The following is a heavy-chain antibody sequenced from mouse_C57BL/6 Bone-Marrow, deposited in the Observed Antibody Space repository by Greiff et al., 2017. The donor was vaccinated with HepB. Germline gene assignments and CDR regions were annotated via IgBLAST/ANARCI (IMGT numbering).Heavy chain of an antibody. J-gene: IGHJ1*03. D-gene: IGHD1-1*01. CDR2: IDPENGDT. V-gene: IGHV14-4*01. CDR1: GFNIKDDY. CDR3: TTSLYYGSSYWYFDV. Sequence: DVQLQESGAELVRPGASVKLSCTASGFNIKDDYMHWVKQRPEQGLEWIGWIDPENGDTEYASKFQGKATITADTSSNTAYLQLSSLTSEDTAVYYCTTSLYYGSSYWYFDVWGTGTTVTVSS.